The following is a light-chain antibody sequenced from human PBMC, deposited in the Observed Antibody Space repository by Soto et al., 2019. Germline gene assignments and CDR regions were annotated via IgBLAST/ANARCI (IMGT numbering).Light chain of an antibody. V-gene: IGKV3D-15*01. CDR3: QQYNNWPL. Sequence: EIVLTQSPGTLSLSPGERATLSCRASQSVSNNYLAWYQQKPGQAPRLLISGVSNRATGTPDRFSGSGSGTEFTLTISSLQSEDFAVYYCQQYNNWPLFGQGTKVDIK. CDR2: GVS. J-gene: IGKJ1*01. CDR1: QSVSNN.